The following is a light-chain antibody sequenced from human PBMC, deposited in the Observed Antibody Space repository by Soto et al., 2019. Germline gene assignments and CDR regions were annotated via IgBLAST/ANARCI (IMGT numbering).Light chain of an antibody. Sequence: EIVLSQSPATLSLSKGGRATLSCRASQSVSLCLAWYQQKPGTAPRVLIYEVSKRAYGYPGRFSGSGSGTYFTLTILSLEPEDFEVYDCQVRTGWPPWTFGQGTMV. CDR1: QSVSLC. J-gene: IGKJ1*01. CDR3: QVRTGWPPWT. V-gene: IGKV3-11*01. CDR2: EVS.